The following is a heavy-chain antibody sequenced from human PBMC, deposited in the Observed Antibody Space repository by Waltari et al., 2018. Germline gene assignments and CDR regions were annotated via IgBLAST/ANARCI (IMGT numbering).Heavy chain of an antibody. Sequence: QVQLVQSGAEVKKPGASVKVSCKASGYTFTGYYMHWVRQAPGQGLEWMGWINPNSGGTNNAQKFQGRVTMTRDTSISTAYMELSRLRSDDTAVYYCARDSRSAVVVVAASIDYWGQGTLVTVSS. CDR3: ARDSRSAVVVVAASIDY. D-gene: IGHD2-15*01. V-gene: IGHV1-2*02. J-gene: IGHJ4*02. CDR1: GYTFTGYY. CDR2: INPNSGGT.